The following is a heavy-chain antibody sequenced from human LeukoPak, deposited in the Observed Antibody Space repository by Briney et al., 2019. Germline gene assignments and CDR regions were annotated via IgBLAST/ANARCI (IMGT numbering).Heavy chain of an antibody. Sequence: PSETLSLTCTVSGYSINSGYYWGWIRQPPGKGLEWIATIYHSGSTYYNPSLKSRVTISIDTSKNQFSLRLSSVTAADTAMYYCVTTRGYNSGLGYWGQGTLVTVSS. CDR1: GYSINSGYY. V-gene: IGHV4-38-2*02. D-gene: IGHD5-18*01. J-gene: IGHJ4*02. CDR3: VTTRGYNSGLGY. CDR2: IYHSGST.